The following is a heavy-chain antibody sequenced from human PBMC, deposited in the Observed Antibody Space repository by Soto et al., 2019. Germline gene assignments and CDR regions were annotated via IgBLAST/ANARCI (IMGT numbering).Heavy chain of an antibody. J-gene: IGHJ3*02. V-gene: IGHV4-39*01. CDR3: ISRTVTSFNAFDI. CDR1: GDSISSSNYY. Sequence: QVQLQESGPGLVKPSETLSLTCTVSGDSISSSNYYWGWIRQPPGKGLEWIGSIYYIETTYYNLSLKSRVTISLDTSKNRFSLKLTSVTAAETAVYYCISRTVTSFNAFDIWGQGRMVTVSS. CDR2: IYYIETT. D-gene: IGHD4-17*01.